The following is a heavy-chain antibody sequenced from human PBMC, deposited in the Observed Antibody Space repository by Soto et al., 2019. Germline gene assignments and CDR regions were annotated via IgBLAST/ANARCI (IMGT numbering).Heavy chain of an antibody. D-gene: IGHD3-22*01. V-gene: IGHV4-59*01. J-gene: IGHJ4*02. CDR1: GGSISGYY. CDR2: IYYSGSS. Sequence: SETLSLTCTVSGGSISGYYWSWIRQPPGKGLEWIGYIYYSGSSNYNPSLKSRVTIPLDTSKNQFSLRLRSVTAADTAVYYCARARYDSSGYYYFDYWGQGTLVTVSS. CDR3: ARARYDSSGYYYFDY.